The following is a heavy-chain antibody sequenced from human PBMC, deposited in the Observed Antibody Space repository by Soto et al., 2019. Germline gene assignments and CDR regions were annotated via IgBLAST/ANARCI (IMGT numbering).Heavy chain of an antibody. V-gene: IGHV1-46*03. CDR3: ARVFNSGWYPPYFQH. J-gene: IGHJ1*01. Sequence: GASVKVSCKASGYTFTIYYMHWVRQAPGQGLEWMGIINPSGGSTSYAQKFQGRVTMTRDTSTSTVYMELSSLRSEDTAVYYCARVFNSGWYPPYFQHWGQGTLVTVSS. CDR2: INPSGGST. D-gene: IGHD6-19*01. CDR1: GYTFTIYY.